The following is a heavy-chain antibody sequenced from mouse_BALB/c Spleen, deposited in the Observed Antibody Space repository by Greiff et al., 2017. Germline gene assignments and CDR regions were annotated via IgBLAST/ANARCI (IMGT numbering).Heavy chain of an antibody. V-gene: IGHV1-18*01. CDR2: INPNNGGT. J-gene: IGHJ4*01. Sequence: EVMLVESGPELVKPGASVKIPCKASGYTFTVYNMDWVKQSHGKSLEWIGDINPNNGGTIYNQKFKGKATLTVDKSSSTAYMELRSLTSEDTGVYYCARGGAGDYYAMDYWGQGTSVTVSS. CDR1: GYTFTVYN. CDR3: ARGGAGDYYAMDY.